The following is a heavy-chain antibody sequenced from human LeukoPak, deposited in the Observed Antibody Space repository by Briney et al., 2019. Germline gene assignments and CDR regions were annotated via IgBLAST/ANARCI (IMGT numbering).Heavy chain of an antibody. CDR1: GFTFTDSY. J-gene: IGHJ4*02. V-gene: IGHV3-11*06. Sequence: GGSLRLSXVASGFTFTDSYMTWIRQAPGRGLEWVSYISPNSADIKYADSVKGRFTISRDNTKKSIYLHLSSLRPEDTAVYYCSRDPRRLDYWGQGALVAVSS. CDR3: SRDPRRLDY. CDR2: ISPNSADI.